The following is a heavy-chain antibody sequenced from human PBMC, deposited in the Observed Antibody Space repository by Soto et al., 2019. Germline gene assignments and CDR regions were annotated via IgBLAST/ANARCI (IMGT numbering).Heavy chain of an antibody. V-gene: IGHV2-5*02. CDR3: AHRRPYNGNWNAGWFGP. D-gene: IGHD1-1*01. CDR1: GFSLTTSGVG. Sequence: QITLKESGPTLVKPTQTLTLTCTFSGFSLTTSGVGVGCIRQSPGRALEWLAFIYWVDDKRYSPPLNSRLTITKDTSKNQVVLTRTDRDPVDTATYYCAHRRPYNGNWNAGWFGPWGQGTLVTFSS. CDR2: IYWVDDK. J-gene: IGHJ5*02.